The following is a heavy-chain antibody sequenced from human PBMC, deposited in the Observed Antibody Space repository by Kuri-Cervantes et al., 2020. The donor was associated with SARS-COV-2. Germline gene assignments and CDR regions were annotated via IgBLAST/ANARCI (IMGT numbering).Heavy chain of an antibody. CDR2: INPNSGGT. V-gene: IGHV1-2*04. Sequence: ASVKVSCKASGYTFTGYYMHWVRQAPGQGLEWMGWINPNSGGTNYAQKFQGWVTMTRDTSLSTAYMELSRLRSDDTAVYYCARGPSWNYIWGTYRGGWDTFDIWGQGTMVTVSS. D-gene: IGHD3-16*02. CDR1: GYTFTGYY. CDR3: ARGPSWNYIWGTYRGGWDTFDI. J-gene: IGHJ3*02.